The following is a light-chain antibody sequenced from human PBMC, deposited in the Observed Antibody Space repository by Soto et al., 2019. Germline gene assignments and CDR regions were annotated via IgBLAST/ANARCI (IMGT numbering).Light chain of an antibody. CDR1: RSNIGSNT. CDR3: AAWDDSLNGSYV. CDR2: SNN. V-gene: IGLV1-44*01. J-gene: IGLJ1*01. Sequence: QSVLTQPPSTSGTPGQRVTISCSGSRSNIGSNTVTWYQQLPGTAPKLLIYSNNQRPSGVPDRFSGSKSGTSASLAISGLQSEDEAHYYCAAWDDSLNGSYVFGTGTKVT.